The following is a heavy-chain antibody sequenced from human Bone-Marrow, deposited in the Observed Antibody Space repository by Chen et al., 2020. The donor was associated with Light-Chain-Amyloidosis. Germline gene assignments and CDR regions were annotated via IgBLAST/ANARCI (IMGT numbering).Heavy chain of an antibody. D-gene: IGHD3-22*01. CDR1: GGSISSGDYF. J-gene: IGHJ4*02. CDR3: ARNSFESDDYYYYGILDY. Sequence: QVQLQESGPGLVKTSQTLSLTCTVSGGSISSGDYFWCWIRQSPGKGLEWIGCISKSGTSYHDPSLASRLTMSVDRSENQFSLKLSSVTAADTAVYYCARNSFESDDYYYYGILDYWGQGTLVTVSS. V-gene: IGHV4-30-4*01. CDR2: ISKSGTS.